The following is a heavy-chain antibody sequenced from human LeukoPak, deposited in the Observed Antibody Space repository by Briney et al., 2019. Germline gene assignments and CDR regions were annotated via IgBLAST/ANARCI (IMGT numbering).Heavy chain of an antibody. CDR3: ATGMYCYGSGTQRVSWFDP. CDR2: FDPEDGET. CDR1: GYTLTELS. V-gene: IGHV1-24*01. D-gene: IGHD3-10*01. J-gene: IGHJ5*02. Sequence: ASVKVSCKVSGYTLTELSMHWVRQAPGKGLEWMGGFDPEDGETIYAQKFQGRVTMTEDTSTDTAYMELSSLRSEDTAVYYCATGMYCYGSGTQRVSWFDPWGQGTLVTVSS.